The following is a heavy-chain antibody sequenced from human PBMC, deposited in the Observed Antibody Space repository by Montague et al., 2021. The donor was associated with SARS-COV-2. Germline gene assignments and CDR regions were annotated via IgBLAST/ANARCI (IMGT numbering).Heavy chain of an antibody. V-gene: IGHV4-59*01. D-gene: IGHD2-15*01. CDR2: IYYRGSI. Sequence: SETLSLTCTVSGGSLSSDYWSWIRQPPGKGLEWIGYIYYRGSINYNPSLKSRVTLSVYTSKNQFSLKVYSVTAADTAVYYCARERQDNWFDAWGQGTLVTVSS. J-gene: IGHJ5*02. CDR1: GGSLSSDY. CDR3: ARERQDNWFDA.